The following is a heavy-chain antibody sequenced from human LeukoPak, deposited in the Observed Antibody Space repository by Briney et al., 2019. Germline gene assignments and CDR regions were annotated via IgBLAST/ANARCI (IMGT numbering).Heavy chain of an antibody. D-gene: IGHD1-26*01. CDR3: AREYSRTGGFNYYFDY. CDR2: IIPILGLP. V-gene: IGHV1-69*04. Sequence: ASVKVSCKASGGTFSSYAISWVRQAPGRGLEWMGRIIPILGLPDNAQKFQGRVTITADKPTSTVYLELSSLTSEDTAVYYCAREYSRTGGFNYYFDYWGQGTLVSVSS. J-gene: IGHJ4*02. CDR1: GGTFSSYA.